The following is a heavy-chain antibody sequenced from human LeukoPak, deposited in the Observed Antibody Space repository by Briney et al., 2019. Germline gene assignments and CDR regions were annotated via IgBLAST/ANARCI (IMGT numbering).Heavy chain of an antibody. CDR2: ISPNSGGT. Sequence: GASVKVSCNPSGYTFTDYYLHWVRLAPGQGLEWVGWISPNSGGTNYGQKFQGRVTMTRDTSVSTAYMELSRLRSDDTAVYYCARISGTHWRVAFDIWGQGTMVTVSS. V-gene: IGHV1-2*02. CDR1: GYTFTDYY. CDR3: ARISGTHWRVAFDI. J-gene: IGHJ3*02. D-gene: IGHD1-26*01.